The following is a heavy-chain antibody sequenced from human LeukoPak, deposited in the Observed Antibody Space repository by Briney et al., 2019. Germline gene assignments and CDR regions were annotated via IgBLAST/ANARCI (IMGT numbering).Heavy chain of an antibody. CDR3: ARQTGSGLFILP. J-gene: IGHJ4*02. D-gene: IGHD3/OR15-3a*01. Sequence: SETLSLTCAVYGGSFSGYYWSWIRQPPGKGLEWIGEINHSGSTNYNPSLKSQVSISIDTSKNQFSLRLTSVTAADTAVYFCARQTGSGLFILPGGQGTLVTVSS. V-gene: IGHV4-34*01. CDR1: GGSFSGYY. CDR2: INHSGST.